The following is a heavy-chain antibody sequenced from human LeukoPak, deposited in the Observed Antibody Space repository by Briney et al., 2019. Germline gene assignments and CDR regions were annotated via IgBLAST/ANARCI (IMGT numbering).Heavy chain of an antibody. D-gene: IGHD2-15*01. CDR1: GGSISSSSYY. CDR3: ARLGRRKLLANWFDP. Sequence: SETLSLTCTVSGGSISSSSYYWGWIRQPPGKGLEWIGSIYYSGSTYYNPSLKSRVTISVDTSKNQFSLKLSSVTAADTAVYYCARLGRRKLLANWFDPWGQGTLVTVSS. CDR2: IYYSGST. V-gene: IGHV4-39*01. J-gene: IGHJ5*02.